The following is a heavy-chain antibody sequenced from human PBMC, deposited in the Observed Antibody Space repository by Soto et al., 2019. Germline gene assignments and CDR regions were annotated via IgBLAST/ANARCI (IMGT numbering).Heavy chain of an antibody. CDR1: GGSISSSSYY. J-gene: IGHJ4*02. CDR3: AIWSWLQLAFDY. V-gene: IGHV4-39*07. D-gene: IGHD5-12*01. Sequence: SETLSLTCTVSGGSISSSSYYWGWIRQPPGKGLEWIGSIYYSGSTNYNPSLKSRVTISVDTSKNQFSLKLSSVTAADTAVYYCAIWSWLQLAFDYWGQGTLVTVSS. CDR2: IYYSGST.